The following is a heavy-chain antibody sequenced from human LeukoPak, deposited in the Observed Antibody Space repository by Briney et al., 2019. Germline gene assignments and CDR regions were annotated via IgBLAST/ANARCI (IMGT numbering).Heavy chain of an antibody. Sequence: SETLSLTCTVSGGSISSSSYYWGWIRQPPGKGLEWIGSIYYSGSTYYNPSLKSRVTISVDTSKNQFSLKLSSVTAADTAVYYCARGGTYYYGSGSPIWNYYYYMDVWGKGTTVTVSS. J-gene: IGHJ6*03. V-gene: IGHV4-39*01. D-gene: IGHD3-10*01. CDR3: ARGGTYYYGSGSPIWNYYYYMDV. CDR2: IYYSGST. CDR1: GGSISSSSYY.